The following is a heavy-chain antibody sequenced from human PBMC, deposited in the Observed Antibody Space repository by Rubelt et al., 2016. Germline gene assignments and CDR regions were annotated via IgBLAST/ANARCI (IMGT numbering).Heavy chain of an antibody. D-gene: IGHD1-7*01. CDR3: ARGRGLELPDY. CDR1: GGSISSYY. J-gene: IGHJ4*02. CDR2: IYYSWST. V-gene: IGHV4-59*01. Sequence: QVQLQESGPGLVKPSETLSLTCTVSGGSISSYYWSWIRQPPGKGLEWIGYIYYSWSTNYNPSPKMRVTISVETSKNQFSLKLSAVTAADTAVYYCARGRGLELPDYWGQGTLVTVSS.